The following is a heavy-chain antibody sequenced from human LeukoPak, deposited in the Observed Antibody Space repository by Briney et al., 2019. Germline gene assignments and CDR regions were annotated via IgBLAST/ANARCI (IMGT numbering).Heavy chain of an antibody. CDR2: IYTSGST. V-gene: IGHV4-61*02. CDR1: GGSISSGSYY. CDR3: ARVGDYNWFDP. J-gene: IGHJ5*02. Sequence: SETLSLTCTVSGGSISSGSYYWSWIRQPAGKGLEWIGRIYTSGSTNYNPSLKSRVTISVDTSKNQFSLKLSSVTAADTAVYYCARVGDYNWFDPWGQGTLVTVSS. D-gene: IGHD4-17*01.